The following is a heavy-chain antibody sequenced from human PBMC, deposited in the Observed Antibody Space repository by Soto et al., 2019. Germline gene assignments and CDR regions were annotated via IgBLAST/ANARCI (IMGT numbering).Heavy chain of an antibody. CDR1: GFTFSDYY. J-gene: IGHJ4*02. CDR2: ISSSGSTI. V-gene: IGHV3-11*01. Sequence: RGALLVSCAASGFTFSDYYMSWIRQAPGKGLEWVSYISSSGSTIYYADSVKGRFTISRDNAKNSLYLQMNSLRAEDTAVYYCARGETYSSSNDYWGQGTLVTVSS. D-gene: IGHD6-6*01. CDR3: ARGETYSSSNDY.